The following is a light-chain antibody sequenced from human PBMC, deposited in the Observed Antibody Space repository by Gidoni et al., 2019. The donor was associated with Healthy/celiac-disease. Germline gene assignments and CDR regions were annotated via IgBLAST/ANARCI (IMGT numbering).Light chain of an antibody. V-gene: IGKV1-39*01. CDR1: QSISSY. CDR2: AAS. J-gene: IGKJ4*01. Sequence: DIQMTQSASSLSASVGDRVTITCPASQSISSYLNWYQQKPGKAPKLLIYAASSLQSGVPSRFSGSGSGTDFTLTISSLQPEDFATYYCQQSYSTPLTFGGGTKVEIK. CDR3: QQSYSTPLT.